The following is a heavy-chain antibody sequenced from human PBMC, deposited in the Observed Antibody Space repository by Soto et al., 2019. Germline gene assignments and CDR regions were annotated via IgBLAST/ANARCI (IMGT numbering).Heavy chain of an antibody. Sequence: ASVKVSCKASGYTFTGYYIHWVRQAPGQGLEWMGWINPNSGGTNFAQKFQGRVTMTRDTSITTAYMELSSLRSDDTAVFYCARHAGSYYDIGDYYGLYYTMEVWGQGTTVSVSS. V-gene: IGHV1-2*02. CDR3: ARHAGSYYDIGDYYGLYYTMEV. J-gene: IGHJ6*01. CDR1: GYTFTGYY. CDR2: INPNSGGT. D-gene: IGHD3-22*01.